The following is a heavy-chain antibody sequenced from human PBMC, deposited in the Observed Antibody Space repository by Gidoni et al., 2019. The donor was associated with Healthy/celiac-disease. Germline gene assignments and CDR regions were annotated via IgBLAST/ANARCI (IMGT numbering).Heavy chain of an antibody. CDR3: ARIRTRYCSSTSCYTIYGMDV. V-gene: IGHV2-26*01. CDR2: IFSNDEK. J-gene: IGHJ6*02. D-gene: IGHD2-2*02. Sequence: QVTLKESGPVLVKPTETLTLTCTVSGFSLSNARMGVSWIRQPPGKALEWLAHIFSNDEKSYSTSLKSRLTISKDTSKSQVVLTMTNMDPVDTATYHCARIRTRYCSSTSCYTIYGMDVWGQGTTVTVSS. CDR1: GFSLSNARMG.